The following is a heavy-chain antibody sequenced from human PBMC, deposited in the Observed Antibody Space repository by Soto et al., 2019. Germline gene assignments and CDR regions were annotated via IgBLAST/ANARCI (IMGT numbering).Heavy chain of an antibody. CDR1: GYTFTGYY. D-gene: IGHD3-3*01. J-gene: IGHJ6*03. V-gene: IGHV1-2*04. Sequence: QVQLVQSGAEVKKPGASVKVSCKASGYTFTGYYMHWVRQAPGQGLEWMGWINPNSGGTNYAQKFQGWVTRTRDTSISPASMELSRLRSCDTAVYSCARNYYELWRGCGGGDYYYMDVWGKATTVTVSS. CDR2: INPNSGGT. CDR3: ARNYYELWRGCGGGDYYYMDV.